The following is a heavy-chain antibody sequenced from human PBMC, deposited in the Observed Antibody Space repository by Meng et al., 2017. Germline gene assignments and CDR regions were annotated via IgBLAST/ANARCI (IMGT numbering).Heavy chain of an antibody. Sequence: QVQLVESGGGVVQPGRSLRLSCAASGFPFSSYAMHWVRQAPGKGLEWVAVISYDGSNKYYADSVKGRFTISRDNSKNTLYLQMNSLRAEDTAVYYCAGGLMVNDYWGQGTLVTVSS. V-gene: IGHV3-30*01. CDR1: GFPFSSYA. CDR2: ISYDGSNK. J-gene: IGHJ4*02. CDR3: AGGLMVNDY. D-gene: IGHD3-10*01.